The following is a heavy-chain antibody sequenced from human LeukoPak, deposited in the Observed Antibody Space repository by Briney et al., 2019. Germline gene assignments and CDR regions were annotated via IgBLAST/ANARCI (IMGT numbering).Heavy chain of an antibody. V-gene: IGHV4-4*07. Sequence: SETLSLTCTVSGDSISAYYWSWIRQPAGKGLEWIGRVYKSGTTSYNPSLKSRVTMSVDTSTNQFSLTLTFVTAADTAVYYCAREFSMARGVDFCYYMDVWGKGTTVTVSS. CDR3: AREFSMARGVDFCYYMDV. D-gene: IGHD3-10*01. J-gene: IGHJ6*03. CDR2: VYKSGTT. CDR1: GDSISAYY.